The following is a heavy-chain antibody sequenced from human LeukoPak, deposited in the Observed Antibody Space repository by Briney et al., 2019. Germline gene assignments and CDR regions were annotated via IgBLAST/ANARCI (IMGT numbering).Heavy chain of an antibody. D-gene: IGHD3-9*01. J-gene: IGHJ4*02. CDR2: ISYDGSNK. Sequence: GGSLRLSCAASGFTFSSYAMHWVRQAPGKGLEWVAVISYDGSNKYYADSVKGRFTISRDNSKNTLYLQMNSLRAEDTAVYYCARGLVNVNYYFDYWGQGTLVTVSS. V-gene: IGHV3-30*04. CDR3: ARGLVNVNYYFDY. CDR1: GFTFSSYA.